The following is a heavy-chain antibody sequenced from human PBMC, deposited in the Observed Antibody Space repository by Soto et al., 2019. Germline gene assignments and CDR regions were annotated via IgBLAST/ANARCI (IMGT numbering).Heavy chain of an antibody. CDR2: IYRDGTT. CDR1: GFSFNNYW. Sequence: VQLEESGGGLFQPGGSLRLTCAVSGFSFNNYWMHWVRKRPGKGLVWVARIYRDGTTSYVDSVKGRFTISRDNAKNTVSLQKNSLQDEDTAVYYCMRGNTVYGNFDYWGQGTLVTVSS. V-gene: IGHV3-74*01. J-gene: IGHJ4*02. D-gene: IGHD5-12*01. CDR3: MRGNTVYGNFDY.